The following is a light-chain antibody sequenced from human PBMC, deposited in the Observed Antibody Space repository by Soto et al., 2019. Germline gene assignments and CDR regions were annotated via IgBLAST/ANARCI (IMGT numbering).Light chain of an antibody. CDR3: QQSYSTPQVT. J-gene: IGKJ1*01. CDR2: GAS. Sequence: EIVLTRSPDTLSLSPGERATLSCRASQSVSSNLAWYQQKPGQAPRLLIHGASSRATGIPDRISGSGSGTDFTLTISRLQPEDFATYYCQQSYSTPQVTFGQGTKVDI. CDR1: QSVSSN. V-gene: IGKV3-20*01.